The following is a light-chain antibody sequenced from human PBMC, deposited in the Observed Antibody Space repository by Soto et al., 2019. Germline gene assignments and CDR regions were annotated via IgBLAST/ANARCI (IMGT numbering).Light chain of an antibody. CDR2: GAS. CDR1: QSVSSSY. CDR3: QQYGSTPFT. V-gene: IGKV3-20*01. Sequence: EIVLTQSPGTLSLSPGERATLSFSASQSVSSSYLAWYQQKPGQAPRVLIYGASSRVTGIPDRFSGSGSGTNFTLTISRLEPEDFAVYYCQQYGSTPFTFGPGTKVDIK. J-gene: IGKJ3*01.